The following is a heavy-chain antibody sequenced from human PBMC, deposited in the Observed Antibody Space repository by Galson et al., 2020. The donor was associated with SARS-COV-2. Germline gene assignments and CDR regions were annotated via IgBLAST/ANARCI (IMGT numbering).Heavy chain of an antibody. D-gene: IGHD5-12*01. Sequence: ASVKVSCKASGYTFTSYDINWVRQATGQGLEWMGWMNPNSGNTGYAQKFQGRVTMTRNTSISTAYMELSSLRSEDTAVYYCATEMATIVPYAFDIWGQGTMVTVSS. J-gene: IGHJ3*02. CDR2: MNPNSGNT. CDR3: ATEMATIVPYAFDI. V-gene: IGHV1-8*01. CDR1: GYTFTSYD.